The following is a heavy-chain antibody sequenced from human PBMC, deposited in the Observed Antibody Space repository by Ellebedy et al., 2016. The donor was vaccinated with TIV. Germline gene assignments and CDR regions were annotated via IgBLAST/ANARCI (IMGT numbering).Heavy chain of an antibody. CDR2: IIPILGRP. CDR1: GGTFSSYG. J-gene: IGHJ4*02. CDR3: ATDSRYSYGYRFDF. V-gene: IGHV1-69*04. D-gene: IGHD5-18*01. Sequence: SVKVSCKASGGTFSSYGINWVRQAPGQGLEWMGRIIPILGRPDYARNFQGRVTINADKSTGTPYLEVSSLRSEDTAVYYCATDSRYSYGYRFDFWGQGTLVIVSS.